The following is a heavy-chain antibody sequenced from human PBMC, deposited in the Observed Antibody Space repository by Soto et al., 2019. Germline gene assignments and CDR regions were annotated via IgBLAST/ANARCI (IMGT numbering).Heavy chain of an antibody. V-gene: IGHV1-18*01. J-gene: IGHJ5*02. CDR2: TSASNGNT. CDR3: ARDDCNSTSCYVSS. CDR1: DYTFPRYG. D-gene: IGHD2-2*01. Sequence: ASVKVCCMASDYTFPRYGISWVRQAPGQGLERMGRTSASNGNTNYAPKPQGRGTLTTDTSASTGYMELRSLRSDDTAVYYCARDDCNSTSCYVSSWGQGTLVTVSS.